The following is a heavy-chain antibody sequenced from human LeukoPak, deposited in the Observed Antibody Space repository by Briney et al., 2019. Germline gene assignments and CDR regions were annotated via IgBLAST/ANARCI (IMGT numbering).Heavy chain of an antibody. CDR2: IWYDGSNK. Sequence: PGGTLRLSCAASGFTFSSYGMHWVRQAPGKGLEWVAVIWYDGSNKYYADSVKGRFTISRDNSKNTLYLQMNSLRAEDTAVYYCARGEYCSSTSCYVYYYYYGMDVWGQGTTVTVSS. J-gene: IGHJ6*02. CDR1: GFTFSSYG. D-gene: IGHD2-2*01. CDR3: ARGEYCSSTSCYVYYYYYGMDV. V-gene: IGHV3-33*01.